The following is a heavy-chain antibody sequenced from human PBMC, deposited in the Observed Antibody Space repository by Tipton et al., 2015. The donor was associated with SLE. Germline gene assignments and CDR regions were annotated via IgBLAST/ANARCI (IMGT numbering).Heavy chain of an antibody. CDR1: GGSISSYY. CDR3: ARAPYNAFAI. D-gene: IGHD2-21*01. CDR2: IYYSGST. Sequence: TLSLTCTVSGGSISSYYWSWIRQPPGKGLEWIGYIYYSGSTNYNPSLKSRVTISVDTSKNQFSLKLSSVTAADTAVYYCARAPYNAFAIWGPGTMVTASS. J-gene: IGHJ3*02. V-gene: IGHV4-59*01.